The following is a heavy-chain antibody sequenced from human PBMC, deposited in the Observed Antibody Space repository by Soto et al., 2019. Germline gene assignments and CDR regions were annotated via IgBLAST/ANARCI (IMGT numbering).Heavy chain of an antibody. CDR1: GFTFSSYG. J-gene: IGHJ6*02. CDR3: ARVRLRLRLGELSSKAYYYYGMDV. D-gene: IGHD3-16*02. Sequence: QVQLVESGGGVVQPGRSLRLSCAASGFTFSSYGMHWVRQAPGKGLEWVAVIWYDGSNKYYADSVKGRFTISRDNSKNTRYLQMNSLRAEDTAVYYCARVRLRLRLGELSSKAYYYYGMDVWGQGTTVTVSS. V-gene: IGHV3-33*01. CDR2: IWYDGSNK.